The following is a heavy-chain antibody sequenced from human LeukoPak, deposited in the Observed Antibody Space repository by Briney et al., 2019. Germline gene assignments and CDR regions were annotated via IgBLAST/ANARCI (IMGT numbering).Heavy chain of an antibody. CDR3: ARSGRYSYGGGYYFDY. CDR2: IYYSGST. CDR1: GGSISSYY. J-gene: IGHJ4*02. D-gene: IGHD5-18*01. Sequence: SETLSLTCTVSGGSISSYYWSWSRQPPGKGLEWIGYIYYSGSTNYNPSLKSRVTISVDTSKNQFSLKLSSVTAADTAVYYCARSGRYSYGGGYYFDYWGQGTLVTVSS. V-gene: IGHV4-59*01.